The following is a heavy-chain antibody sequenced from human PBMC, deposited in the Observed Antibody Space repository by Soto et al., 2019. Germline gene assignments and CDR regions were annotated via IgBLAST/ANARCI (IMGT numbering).Heavy chain of an antibody. CDR1: GGSISSYY. Sequence: QVQLQESGPGLVKPSETLSLTCTVSGGSISSYYWSWIRQPPGKGLEWIGYIYYSGSTNYNPSLKCRVTISVDTSKNQFSLKRSSVTAAYTAVYYCARVYGGAFDYWGQGTLVTVSS. V-gene: IGHV4-59*01. CDR3: ARVYGGAFDY. J-gene: IGHJ4*02. D-gene: IGHD4-17*01. CDR2: IYYSGST.